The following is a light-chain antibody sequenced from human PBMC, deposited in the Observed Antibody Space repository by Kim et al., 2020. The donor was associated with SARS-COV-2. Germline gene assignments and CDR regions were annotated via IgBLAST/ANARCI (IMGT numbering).Light chain of an antibody. CDR3: QQYNNWPPLYS. J-gene: IGKJ2*03. CDR2: GAS. CDR1: QSVSSN. Sequence: PGERATLSCRASQSVSSNLAWYQQKPGQAPRLLIYGASTRATGIPARFSGSGSGTEFTLTISSLQSEDFAVYYCQQYNNWPPLYSFGQGTKLEI. V-gene: IGKV3-15*01.